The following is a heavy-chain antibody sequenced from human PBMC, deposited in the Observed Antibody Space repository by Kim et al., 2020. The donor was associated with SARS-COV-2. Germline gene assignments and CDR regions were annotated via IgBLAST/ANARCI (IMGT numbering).Heavy chain of an antibody. V-gene: IGHV4-30-2*01. D-gene: IGHD6-13*01. CDR3: ARAPGLAAAGED. CDR1: GGSISSGGYS. Sequence: SETLSLTCAVSGGSISSGGYSWSWIRQPPGKGLEWIGYIYHSGSTYYNPSLKSRVTISVDRSKNQFSLKLSSVTAADTAVYYCARAPGLAAAGEDWGQGTLVPVSA. CDR2: IYHSGST. J-gene: IGHJ4*02.